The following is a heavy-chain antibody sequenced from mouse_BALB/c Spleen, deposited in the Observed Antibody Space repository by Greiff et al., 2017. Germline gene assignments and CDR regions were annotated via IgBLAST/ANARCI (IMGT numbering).Heavy chain of an antibody. J-gene: IGHJ4*01. CDR1: GYTFTSYW. Sequence: QVQLKESGAELARPGASVKLSCKASGYTFTSYWMQWVKQRPGQGLEWIGAIYPGDGDTRYTQKFKGKATLTADKSSSTAYMQLSSLASEDSAVYYCARSYYYGRGAMDYWGQGTSVTVSS. V-gene: IGHV1-87*01. D-gene: IGHD1-1*01. CDR3: ARSYYYGRGAMDY. CDR2: IYPGDGDT.